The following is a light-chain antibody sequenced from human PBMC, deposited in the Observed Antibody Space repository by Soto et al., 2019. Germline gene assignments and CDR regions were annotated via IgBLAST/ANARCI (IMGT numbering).Light chain of an antibody. Sequence: EVLLTQSPGTLSLSPGERATLSFRASQSVSSYLAWYQQKPGQAPRLLIYDASNRATGIPARFSGSGSGTDFTLTISSLEPEDFAVYYCQQRSNWPPTFGQGTKVDIK. CDR1: QSVSSY. J-gene: IGKJ1*01. V-gene: IGKV3-11*01. CDR3: QQRSNWPPT. CDR2: DAS.